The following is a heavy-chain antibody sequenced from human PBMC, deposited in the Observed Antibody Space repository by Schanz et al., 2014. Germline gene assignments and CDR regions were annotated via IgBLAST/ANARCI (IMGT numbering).Heavy chain of an antibody. J-gene: IGHJ4*02. CDR2: ISGGGGTT. Sequence: EMQLLESGGGLIQPGGSLRLSCAASGFAVDNYYMSCVRQAPGRGLEWVSAISGGGGTTYYADSVKGRFTISRDNSRDTVYLQMNSLRADDTAMYYCARWFLIRGVILDSWGQGTLVTVSS. D-gene: IGHD3-10*01. V-gene: IGHV3-23*01. CDR1: GFAVDNYY. CDR3: ARWFLIRGVILDS.